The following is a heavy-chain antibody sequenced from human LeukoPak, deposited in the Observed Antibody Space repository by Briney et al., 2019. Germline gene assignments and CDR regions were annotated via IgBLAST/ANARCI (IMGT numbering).Heavy chain of an antibody. CDR2: ISYSGST. Sequence: SETLSLTCTVSGGSISTSTYYWGWIRQPPGKGLEWIGSISYSGSTYNNPSLKIRVTISVDTSKKQFSLKLSSVTAPDTAVYYCARRVYSGSYNWYFDLWGRGTLVTVSS. V-gene: IGHV4-39*01. CDR3: ARRVYSGSYNWYFDL. J-gene: IGHJ2*01. D-gene: IGHD1-26*01. CDR1: GGSISTSTYY.